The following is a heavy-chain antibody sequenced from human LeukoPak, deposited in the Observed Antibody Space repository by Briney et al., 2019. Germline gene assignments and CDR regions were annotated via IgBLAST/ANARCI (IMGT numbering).Heavy chain of an antibody. Sequence: GRSLRLSCAASGFTFSSYSMNWVRQAPGKGLEWVSYISSSSSTIYYADSVKGRFTISRDNAKNSLYLQMNSLRAEDTAVYYCARGAPSRITIFGVVIFDDAFDIWGRGTMVTVSS. D-gene: IGHD3-3*01. CDR3: ARGAPSRITIFGVVIFDDAFDI. J-gene: IGHJ3*02. V-gene: IGHV3-48*01. CDR1: GFTFSSYS. CDR2: ISSSSSTI.